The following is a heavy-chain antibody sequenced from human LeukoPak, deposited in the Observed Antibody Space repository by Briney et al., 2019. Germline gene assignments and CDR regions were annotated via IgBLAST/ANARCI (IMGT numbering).Heavy chain of an antibody. Sequence: GGSLRLSCAASGFTVSSNYMSWVRQAPGKRLEWVAVIWYDESNHYADSVKGRFTISRDTSNNTLYLQMSSLRVEDTAIYYCARDHWQWLEDYYAMDVWGQGTTVTVSS. J-gene: IGHJ6*02. CDR3: ARDHWQWLEDYYAMDV. CDR1: GFTVSSNY. D-gene: IGHD6-19*01. CDR2: IWYDESNH. V-gene: IGHV3-33*08.